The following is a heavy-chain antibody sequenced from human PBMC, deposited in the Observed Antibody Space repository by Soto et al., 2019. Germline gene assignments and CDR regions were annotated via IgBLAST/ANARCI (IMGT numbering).Heavy chain of an antibody. Sequence: ASVKVSCKASGYTFTSYGISWVRQAPGQGLEWMGRISAYNGNTNYAQKLQGRVTMTTDTSTSTAYMELRSLRSDDTAVYYCARTLDRLLGGPLDYWGQGTLVTVSS. CDR1: GYTFTSYG. CDR2: ISAYNGNT. CDR3: ARTLDRLLGGPLDY. D-gene: IGHD3-10*01. V-gene: IGHV1-18*01. J-gene: IGHJ4*02.